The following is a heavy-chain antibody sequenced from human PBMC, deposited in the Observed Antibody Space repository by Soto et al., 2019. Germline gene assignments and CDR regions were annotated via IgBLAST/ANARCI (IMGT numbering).Heavy chain of an antibody. Sequence: PGGSLRLSCVGSGFIFSNNGMHGVRQTPGKGLEWVAFMSYDGSDRFYADSVKGRFTISRDNSKNTLFLHMSNLRAEDTAMYYCTIVRVADSALDHWGQGTLVTVSS. CDR1: GFIFSNNG. J-gene: IGHJ4*02. D-gene: IGHD3-10*02. V-gene: IGHV3-30*02. CDR3: TIVRVADSALDH. CDR2: MSYDGSDR.